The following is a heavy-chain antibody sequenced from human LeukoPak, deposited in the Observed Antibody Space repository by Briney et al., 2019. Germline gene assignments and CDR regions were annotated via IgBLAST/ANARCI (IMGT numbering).Heavy chain of an antibody. CDR3: AREGGGYYDFWSGYYPLYYFDY. V-gene: IGHV3-30-3*01. Sequence: PGRSLRLSCAASGFTFSSYAMHWVRQAPGKGLEWVAAVSYDGSNKYYADSVKGRFTISRDNSKNTLYLQMNSLRAEDTAVYYCAREGGGYYDFWSGYYPLYYFDYWGQGTLVTVSS. J-gene: IGHJ4*02. CDR1: GFTFSSYA. D-gene: IGHD3-3*01. CDR2: VSYDGSNK.